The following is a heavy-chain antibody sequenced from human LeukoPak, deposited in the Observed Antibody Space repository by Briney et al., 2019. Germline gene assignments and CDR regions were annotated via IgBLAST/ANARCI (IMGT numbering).Heavy chain of an antibody. Sequence: SETLSLTCIVSGYSITSGYHWGWIRQTPGKGLAWIGTMYHSGNINYNPSLKSRATVSVDTSKNQFSLKLDSVTAADTAVFYCARLLGSVSFSAVWSQGIPVTVSS. CDR3: ARLLGSVSFSAV. CDR2: MYHSGNI. D-gene: IGHD3-10*01. J-gene: IGHJ4*01. CDR1: GYSITSGYH. V-gene: IGHV4-38-2*02.